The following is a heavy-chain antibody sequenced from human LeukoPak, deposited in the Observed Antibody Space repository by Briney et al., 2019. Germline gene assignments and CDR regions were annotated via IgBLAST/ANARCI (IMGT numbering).Heavy chain of an antibody. J-gene: IGHJ5*02. CDR1: GGSISSSNW. V-gene: IGHV4-4*02. CDR2: IYHSGST. D-gene: IGHD3-10*01. CDR3: ASRTYYYGSGSYYNPNWFDP. Sequence: SGTLSLTCAVSGGSISSSNWWSWVRQPPGKGLEWSGEIYHSGSTNYNPSLKSRVTISVDKSKNQFSLKLSSVTAADTAVYYCASRTYYYGSGSYYNPNWFDPWGQGTLVTVSS.